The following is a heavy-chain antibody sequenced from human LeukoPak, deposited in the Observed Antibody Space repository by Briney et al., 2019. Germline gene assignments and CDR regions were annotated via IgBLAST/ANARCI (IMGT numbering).Heavy chain of an antibody. CDR2: INPNSGDT. J-gene: IGHJ4*02. CDR1: GYRFTDHY. Sequence: ASVKVSCKASGYRFTDHYMHWVRQAPGQGFEWMGWINPNSGDTNYAQKFQGRVTMTRDTSISTAHMELSSLTSDDTAMYYCARGPYTGFDYWGQGSPVTVSS. D-gene: IGHD3-16*01. V-gene: IGHV1-2*02. CDR3: ARGPYTGFDY.